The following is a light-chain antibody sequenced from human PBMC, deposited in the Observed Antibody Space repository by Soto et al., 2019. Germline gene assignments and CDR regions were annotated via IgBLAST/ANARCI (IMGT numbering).Light chain of an antibody. CDR3: QQLSSHPLT. CDR1: QGISSY. V-gene: IGKV1-9*01. CDR2: AAS. Sequence: IQLTQSPSSLSASVGDRVTITCRASQGISSYLAWYQQKPGKAPKLLIYAASTLQSGVPSRFSGSGSGTDFTLTISSLRPEDFATYYCQQLSSHPLTFGGGTNVEIK. J-gene: IGKJ4*01.